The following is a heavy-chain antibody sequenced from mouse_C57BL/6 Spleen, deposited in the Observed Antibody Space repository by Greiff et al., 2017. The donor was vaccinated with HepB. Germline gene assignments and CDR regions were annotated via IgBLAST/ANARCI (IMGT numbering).Heavy chain of an antibody. J-gene: IGHJ2*01. CDR3: ARTGDYFYFDY. Sequence: VQLQQSGAELARPGASVKMSCKASGYTFTSYTMHWVKQRPGQGLEWIGYINPSSGYTKYNQKFKDKATLTADKSSSTAYMQLSSLTSEDSAVYYCARTGDYFYFDYWGQGTTLTVSS. CDR1: GYTFTSYT. V-gene: IGHV1-4*01. D-gene: IGHD1-1*01. CDR2: INPSSGYT.